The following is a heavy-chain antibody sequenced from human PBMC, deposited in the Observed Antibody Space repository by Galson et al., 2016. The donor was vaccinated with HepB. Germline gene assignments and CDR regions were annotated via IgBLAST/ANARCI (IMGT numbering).Heavy chain of an antibody. Sequence: QSGAEVKKPGESLQISCKASGYTFTSYGISWVRQAPGQGLEWMGWISTYDGDTNYAQNLQGRVTMTTYTSTTTAYMELRSLSTDDTAMYYFARDWYCSAGSCDDTFDSWGQGTMVTVSS. CDR2: ISTYDGDT. V-gene: IGHV1-18*01. CDR3: ARDWYCSAGSCDDTFDS. D-gene: IGHD2-15*01. CDR1: GYTFTSYG. J-gene: IGHJ3*02.